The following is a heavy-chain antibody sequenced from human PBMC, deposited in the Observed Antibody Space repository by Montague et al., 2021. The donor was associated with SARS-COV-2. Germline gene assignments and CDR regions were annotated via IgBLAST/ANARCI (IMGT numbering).Heavy chain of an antibody. D-gene: IGHD2-21*01. V-gene: IGHV4-59*02. Sequence: SETLSLTCSVSGASVTSESWGWIRQTPGKGLEWIAYIYDTGIIDYHPSLRSRTTIAVDTSENQLSLKLTSVSAADTAVYFCAREREGSDIFDLWGQGTMVTASS. CDR1: GASVTSES. CDR2: IYDTGII. CDR3: AREREGSDIFDL. J-gene: IGHJ3*01.